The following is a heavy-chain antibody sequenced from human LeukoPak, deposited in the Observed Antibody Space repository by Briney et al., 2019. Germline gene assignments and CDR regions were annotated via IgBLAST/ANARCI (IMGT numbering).Heavy chain of an antibody. CDR1: GFAFGHSW. V-gene: IGHV3-7*03. J-gene: IGHJ4*02. D-gene: IGHD3-22*01. CDR2: INLDGSEI. Sequence: GGSLRLSCEASGFAFGHSWMSWVRQAPGKGLEWVANINLDGSEINYLDSLTGRLTISRDNAEDSLYLQMNGLRAEDTAVYFCVRDRGYSTFDYWGQGTLVTVSS. CDR3: VRDRGYSTFDY.